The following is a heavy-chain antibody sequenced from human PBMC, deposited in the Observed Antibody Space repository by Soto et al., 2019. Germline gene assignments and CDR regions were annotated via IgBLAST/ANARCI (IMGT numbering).Heavy chain of an antibody. D-gene: IGHD6-13*01. CDR3: ARDGGSVAAAGPYYYYGMDV. CDR2: INPSGGST. V-gene: IGHV1-46*01. J-gene: IGHJ6*02. Sequence: QVQLVQSGAEVKKPGASVKVSCKASGYTFTSYYMHWVRQAPGQGLEWMGIINPSGGSTSYAQKFQGRVTMTRDMSTSTVYMELSSLRSEDTAVYYCARDGGSVAAAGPYYYYGMDVWGQGTTVTVSS. CDR1: GYTFTSYY.